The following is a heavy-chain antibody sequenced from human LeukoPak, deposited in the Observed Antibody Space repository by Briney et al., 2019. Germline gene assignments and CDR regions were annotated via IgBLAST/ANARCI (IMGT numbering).Heavy chain of an antibody. CDR2: IYHSGST. V-gene: IGHV4-59*01. Sequence: PSETLSLTCTVSGGSISSYYWSWIRQPPGKGLEWIGYIYHSGSTNYNPSLKSRITISVDTSKNQFSLTLSSVTAADTALYYCAGGGQWLAFDSWGQGTLVTVSS. CDR3: AGGGQWLAFDS. CDR1: GGSISSYY. J-gene: IGHJ4*02. D-gene: IGHD6-19*01.